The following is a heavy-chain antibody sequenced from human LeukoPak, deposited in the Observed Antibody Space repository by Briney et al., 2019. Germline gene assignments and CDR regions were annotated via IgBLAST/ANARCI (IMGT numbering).Heavy chain of an antibody. D-gene: IGHD2-2*01. J-gene: IGHJ4*02. CDR3: ARVGGHCTSTSCPPPDY. CDR2: IKQDGSEI. Sequence: GGSLRLPCAASGFTFSSYWMSWVRQAPGKGLEWVANIKQDGSEIYYVDSVKGRFSISRDNAKNSLYLQMNSLRAEDTAVYYCARVGGHCTSTSCPPPDYWGQGTLVTVSS. V-gene: IGHV3-7*05. CDR1: GFTFSSYW.